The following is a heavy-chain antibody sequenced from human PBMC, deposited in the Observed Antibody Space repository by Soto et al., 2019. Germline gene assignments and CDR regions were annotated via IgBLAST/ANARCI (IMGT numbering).Heavy chain of an antibody. CDR1: GYTFTSYY. Sequence: ASVKVSCKASGYTFTSYYMHWVRQAPGQGLEWMGIINPSGGSTSYAQKFQGRVTMTRDTSTSTVYMELSSLRSEDTAVYYCARDRVFLQLWPKLAAFDISGQGTIVTVSS. CDR2: INPSGGST. J-gene: IGHJ3*02. V-gene: IGHV1-46*01. D-gene: IGHD5-18*01. CDR3: ARDRVFLQLWPKLAAFDI.